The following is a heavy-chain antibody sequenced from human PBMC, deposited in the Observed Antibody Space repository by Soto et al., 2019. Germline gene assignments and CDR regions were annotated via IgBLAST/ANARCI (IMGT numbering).Heavy chain of an antibody. V-gene: IGHV1-18*03. CDR2: ISAYNGNT. J-gene: IGHJ4*02. CDR1: GNTVPNYA. Sequence: ASVKVSCKASGNTVPNYAIHWVRQAPGQRLEWMGWISAYNGNTNYAQKLQGRVTMTTDTSTSTAYMELRSLRSDDMAVYYCARRVGSSGWYPVYWGQGTLVTVSS. D-gene: IGHD6-19*01. CDR3: ARRVGSSGWYPVY.